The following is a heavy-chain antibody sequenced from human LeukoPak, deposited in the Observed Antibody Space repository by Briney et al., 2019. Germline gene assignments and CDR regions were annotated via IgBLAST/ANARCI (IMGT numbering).Heavy chain of an antibody. CDR2: ISDSGSET. CDR1: GFTFNSYA. D-gene: IGHD3-10*01. CDR3: AKGVGWFPS. Sequence: GGSLRLSCAASGFTFNSYAMSWVRQAPGKGLEWVSVISDSGSETFYADSVKGRFTISRDNSKYTLYLQINSLRAEDTAIYYCAKGVGWFPSWGQGTLVTVSS. V-gene: IGHV3-23*01. J-gene: IGHJ5*02.